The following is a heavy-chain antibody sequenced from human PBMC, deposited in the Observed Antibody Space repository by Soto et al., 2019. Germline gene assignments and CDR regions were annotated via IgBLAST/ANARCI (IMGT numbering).Heavy chain of an antibody. CDR1: VDSVSSNSAA. CDR2: TYYRSKWYN. CDR3: ARDPPKYCSGGSCYGPFDL. Sequence: SQTLSLTFAISVDSVSSNSAAWNWIRQSPSRGLEWLGRTYYRSKWYNDYAVSVKSRITINPDTSKNQFSLQLNSVTPEDTAVYYCARDPPKYCSGGSCYGPFDLWGRGTLVTVSS. J-gene: IGHJ2*01. D-gene: IGHD2-15*01. V-gene: IGHV6-1*01.